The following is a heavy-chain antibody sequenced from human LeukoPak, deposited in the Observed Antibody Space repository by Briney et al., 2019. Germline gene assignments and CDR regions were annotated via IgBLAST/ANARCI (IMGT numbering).Heavy chain of an antibody. D-gene: IGHD4-17*01. CDR3: ARTTVTTFNC. V-gene: IGHV4-59*01. J-gene: IGHJ4*02. CDR1: GGSLSSYY. CDR2: IYYSGST. Sequence: SETLSLTCTVSGGSLSSYYWSWIRQPPGKGLEWIGYIYYSGSTNYNPSLTSRVTISVDTSKNQFSLNLNSVTAADTAVYYCARTTVTTFNCWGQGTLVTVSS.